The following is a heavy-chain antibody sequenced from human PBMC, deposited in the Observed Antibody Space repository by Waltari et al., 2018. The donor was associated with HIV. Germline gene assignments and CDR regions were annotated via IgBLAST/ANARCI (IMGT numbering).Heavy chain of an antibody. J-gene: IGHJ4*02. CDR1: GGTFNNYA. D-gene: IGHD3-9*01. V-gene: IGHV1-69*01. CDR3: ARGVYYDILTGPIMGYFDY. Sequence: QVQLVQSGAEVKKPGSSVKVSCKASGGTFNNYAFIWVRPAPGQGLEWMGGIIPIFNTRNYAQKFQGRVTITADESTSTAYMELSSLRSEDTAVYYCARGVYYDILTGPIMGYFDYWGQGTLVTVSS. CDR2: IIPIFNTR.